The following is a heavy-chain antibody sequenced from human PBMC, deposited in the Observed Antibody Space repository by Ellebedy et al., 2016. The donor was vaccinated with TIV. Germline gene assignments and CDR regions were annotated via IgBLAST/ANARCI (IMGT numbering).Heavy chain of an antibody. D-gene: IGHD2-15*01. Sequence: GESLKISCAASAFTVGNNYMAWVRQAPGKGLEWVLLIYSGGATHYADSVKGRFTISRDSSKNTLYLQMNSLRAEDTAVYYCMRRWSWGQGTLVTVSS. CDR2: IYSGGAT. CDR3: MRRWS. J-gene: IGHJ4*02. CDR1: AFTVGNNY. V-gene: IGHV3-66*04.